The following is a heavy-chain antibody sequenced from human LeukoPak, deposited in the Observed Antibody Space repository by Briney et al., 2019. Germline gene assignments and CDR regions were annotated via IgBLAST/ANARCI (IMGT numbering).Heavy chain of an antibody. Sequence: PSETLSLTCAVYGGSFSGYYWSWIRQPPGKGLEWIGNIYYSGSTNYNPSLKSRVTISVDTSKNQFSLKLSSVTAADTAVYYCTRGSIAYYYMDVWGKGTTVTISS. D-gene: IGHD3-22*01. CDR3: TRGSIAYYYMDV. CDR2: IYYSGST. J-gene: IGHJ6*03. V-gene: IGHV4-59*01. CDR1: GGSFSGYY.